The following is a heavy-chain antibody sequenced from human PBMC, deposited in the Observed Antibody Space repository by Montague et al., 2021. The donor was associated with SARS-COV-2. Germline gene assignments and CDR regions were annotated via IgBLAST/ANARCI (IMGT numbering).Heavy chain of an antibody. D-gene: IGHD6-6*01. Sequence: SLRLSCAASGFTFSSYRVNWVRQAPGKGLEWISYISSSTNIIYYADSVKGQFTISRDNARNSLYLQMNSLRVDDTAVYYCAKDLVLRAARPDALDVWGQGTVVTVSS. CDR1: GFTFSSYR. J-gene: IGHJ3*01. CDR2: ISSSTNII. V-gene: IGHV3-48*04. CDR3: AKDLVLRAARPDALDV.